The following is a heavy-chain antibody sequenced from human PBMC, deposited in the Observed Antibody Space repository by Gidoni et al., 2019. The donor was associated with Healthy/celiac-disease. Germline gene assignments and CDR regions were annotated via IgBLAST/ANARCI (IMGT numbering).Heavy chain of an antibody. CDR3: ARERGYYYGSGSPANYYGMDV. CDR1: GFTFSSYE. D-gene: IGHD3-10*01. Sequence: EVQLVESGGGLVQPGGSLRLSCAASGFTFSSYEMNWVRQAPGKGLDWVSYISISGSTIYYADSVKGRFTISRDNAKNSLYLQMNSLRAEDTAVYYCARERGYYYGSGSPANYYGMDVWGQGTTVTVSS. CDR2: ISISGSTI. J-gene: IGHJ6*02. V-gene: IGHV3-48*03.